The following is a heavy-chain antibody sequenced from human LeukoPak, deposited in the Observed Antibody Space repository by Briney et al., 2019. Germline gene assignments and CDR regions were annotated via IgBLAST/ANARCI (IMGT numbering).Heavy chain of an antibody. CDR2: ISWNSDSI. J-gene: IGHJ4*02. D-gene: IGHD2-15*01. CDR3: AKAQRGYSPPSDY. Sequence: KTGGSLRLSCAASGFTFDDYAMHWVRHAPGKGLEWVSGISWNSDSIGYADSVKGRFTISRDNAKNSLYLQMNSLRPEDTALYYCAKAQRGYSPPSDYWGQGTLVTVSS. CDR1: GFTFDDYA. V-gene: IGHV3-9*01.